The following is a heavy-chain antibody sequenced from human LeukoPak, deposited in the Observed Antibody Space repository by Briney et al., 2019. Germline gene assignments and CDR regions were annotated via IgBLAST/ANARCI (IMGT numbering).Heavy chain of an antibody. CDR1: GYTFTGYY. CDR2: INPNSGGT. V-gene: IGHV1-2*02. CDR3: ASLAPHTDGGWYSNWFDP. Sequence: ASVKVSCKASGYTFTGYYMHWVRQAPGQGLEWMGWINPNSGGTNYAQKFQGRVTMTRDTSISTAYMELSRLRSDDTAVYYCASLAPHTDGGWYSNWFDPWGQGTLVAVSS. D-gene: IGHD6-19*01. J-gene: IGHJ5*02.